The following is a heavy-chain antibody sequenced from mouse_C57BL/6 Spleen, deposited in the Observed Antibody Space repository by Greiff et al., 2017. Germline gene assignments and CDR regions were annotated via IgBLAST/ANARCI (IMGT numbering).Heavy chain of an antibody. CDR3: ARAGSNYAMDY. V-gene: IGHV1-80*01. J-gene: IGHJ4*01. D-gene: IGHD5-1*01. CDR1: GYAFRSYW. CDR2: IYPGDGDT. Sequence: QVQLQQSGAELVKPGASVKISCKASGYAFRSYWMNWVKQRPGKGLEWIGQIYPGDGDTNYNGKFKGKATLTADKSSSTAYMQLSSLTSEDSAVYFCARAGSNYAMDYWGQGTSVTVSS.